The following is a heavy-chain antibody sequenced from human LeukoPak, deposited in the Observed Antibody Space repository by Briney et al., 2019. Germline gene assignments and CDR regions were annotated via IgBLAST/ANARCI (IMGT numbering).Heavy chain of an antibody. D-gene: IGHD1/OR15-1a*01. Sequence: GGSLRLSCAASGFTFSSYAMHWVRQAPGKGLEWVAVISYDGSNKYYADSVKGRFTISRDNSKNTLYLQMNSLRAEDTAVYYCARDWIGTTSINWFDPWGQGTLVTVSS. V-gene: IGHV3-30-3*01. CDR3: ARDWIGTTSINWFDP. J-gene: IGHJ5*02. CDR2: ISYDGSNK. CDR1: GFTFSSYA.